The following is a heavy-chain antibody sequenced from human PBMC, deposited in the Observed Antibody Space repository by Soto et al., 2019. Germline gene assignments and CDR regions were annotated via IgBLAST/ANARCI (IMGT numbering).Heavy chain of an antibody. CDR3: ATDLYGSGSYYMRDSDY. V-gene: IGHV1-69*13. J-gene: IGHJ4*02. CDR1: GYTFTSYD. CDR2: IIPIFGTA. D-gene: IGHD3-10*01. Sequence: SVKVSCKAAGYTFTSYDINWVRQAPGQGLEWMGGIIPIFGTANYAQKFQGRVTITADESTSTAYMELSSLRSEDTAVYYCATDLYGSGSYYMRDSDYWGQGTLVTVSS.